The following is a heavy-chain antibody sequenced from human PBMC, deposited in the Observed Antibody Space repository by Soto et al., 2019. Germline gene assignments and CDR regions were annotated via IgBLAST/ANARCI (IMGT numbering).Heavy chain of an antibody. V-gene: IGHV4-34*01. CDR3: ARYSSSRSKYPQL. D-gene: IGHD6-13*01. CDR1: VGSFSSYY. J-gene: IGHJ1*01. CDR2: INPGESA. Sequence: PSETLSLTCALCVGSFSSYYWSWIRQTPGKRLEWFGDINPGESAKXXPSLKSRVXFSVEPSKNQFXLKLNXFIPADTGVYYCARYSSSRSKYPQLWGRGTLVX.